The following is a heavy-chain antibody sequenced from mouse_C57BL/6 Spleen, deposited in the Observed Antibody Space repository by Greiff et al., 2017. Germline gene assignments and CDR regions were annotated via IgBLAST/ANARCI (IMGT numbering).Heavy chain of an antibody. V-gene: IGHV5-6*01. CDR1: GFTFSSYG. D-gene: IGHD1-1*01. CDR2: ISSGGSYT. CDR3: ARLGGSSPYAMDY. Sequence: EVMLVESGGDLVKPGGSLKLSCAASGFTFSSYGMSWVRQTPDKRLEWVATISSGGSYTYYPDSVKGRFTISRDNAKNTLYLQMSSLKSEDTAMYYCARLGGSSPYAMDYWGQGTSVTVSS. J-gene: IGHJ4*01.